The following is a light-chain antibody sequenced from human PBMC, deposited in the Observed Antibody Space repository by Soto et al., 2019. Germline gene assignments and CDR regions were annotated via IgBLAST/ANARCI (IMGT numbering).Light chain of an antibody. J-gene: IGKJ1*01. Sequence: DIVMTQSQDSLAVSLGERATINCKSSQSVLSSSNNKNYLAWYQQKPGQPPKLLIYWASTRESGVPDRFSGSGSGTDFTLTISSLQAEDVAVYYCQQYYNTPWTFGQGTKVDIK. V-gene: IGKV4-1*01. CDR1: QSVLSSSNNKNY. CDR3: QQYYNTPWT. CDR2: WAS.